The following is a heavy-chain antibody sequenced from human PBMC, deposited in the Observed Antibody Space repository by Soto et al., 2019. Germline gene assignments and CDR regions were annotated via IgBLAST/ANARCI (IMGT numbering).Heavy chain of an antibody. CDR3: ERESPRYYGSGSYSPSGYGMDV. Sequence: ASVKVSCKASGYTFTSYDINWVRQATGQGLEWMGWMNPNSGNTGYAQKFQGRVTMTRNTSISTAYMELSSLRSEDTAVYYCERESPRYYGSGSYSPSGYGMDVWGQGTTVTVSS. D-gene: IGHD3-10*01. CDR1: GYTFTSYD. CDR2: MNPNSGNT. J-gene: IGHJ6*02. V-gene: IGHV1-8*01.